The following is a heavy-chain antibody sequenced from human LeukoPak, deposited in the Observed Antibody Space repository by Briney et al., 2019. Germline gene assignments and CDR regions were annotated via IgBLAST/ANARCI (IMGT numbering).Heavy chain of an antibody. CDR1: GFTFSSYA. D-gene: IGHD3-3*01. Sequence: GGSLRLSCAASGFTFSSYAMSWVRQAPGKGLEWVSPISGSGGSTYYADSVKGRFTISRDNSKNTLYLQMNSLRAEDTAVYYCAKEVFSDFWSGHVDYWGQGTLVTVSS. CDR3: AKEVFSDFWSGHVDY. J-gene: IGHJ4*02. V-gene: IGHV3-23*01. CDR2: ISGSGGST.